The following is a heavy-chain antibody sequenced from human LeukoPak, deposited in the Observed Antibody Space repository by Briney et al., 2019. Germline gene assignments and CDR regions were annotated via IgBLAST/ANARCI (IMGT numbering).Heavy chain of an antibody. V-gene: IGHV1-2*02. D-gene: IGHD2-21*01. CDR2: INPNSGGT. CDR1: GYSFTDYY. CDR3: ARADRLDGGPYLIGP. Sequence: ASVKVSCKTSGYSFTDYYMHWVRQAPGQGLEWMGWINPNSGGTSSAQKFQGRVTMTRDTSITTVYMEASWLTSDDTVIYYCARADRLDGGPYLIGPWGQGTLVTVSS. J-gene: IGHJ5*02.